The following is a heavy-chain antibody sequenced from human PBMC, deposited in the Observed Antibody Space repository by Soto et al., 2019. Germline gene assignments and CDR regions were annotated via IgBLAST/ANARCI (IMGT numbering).Heavy chain of an antibody. D-gene: IGHD3-22*01. V-gene: IGHV1-69*04. J-gene: IGHJ4*02. CDR3: ARDSGGVVVITDFDY. CDR1: GYTFTSYG. CDR2: IIPILGIA. Sequence: SSVKVSCKASGYTFTSYGISWVRQAPGQGLEWMGRIIPILGIANYAQKFQGRVTITADKSTSTAYMELSSLRSEDTAVYYCARDSGGVVVITDFDYWGRGTLVTVSS.